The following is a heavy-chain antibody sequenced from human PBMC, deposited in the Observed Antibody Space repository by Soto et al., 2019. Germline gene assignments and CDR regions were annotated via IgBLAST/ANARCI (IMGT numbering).Heavy chain of an antibody. CDR3: TADITYYYDSSGYYAASIDY. D-gene: IGHD3-22*01. Sequence: EVQLVESGGGLVKPGGSLRLSCAASGFTFSNAWMNWVRQAPGKGLEWVGRIKSKTDGGTTDYAAPVKGRFNISRDDSKNTLYLQMNRLKTEDTAVYYCTADITYYYDSSGYYAASIDYWGQGTLVTVSS. CDR2: IKSKTDGGTT. J-gene: IGHJ4*02. V-gene: IGHV3-15*07. CDR1: GFTFSNAW.